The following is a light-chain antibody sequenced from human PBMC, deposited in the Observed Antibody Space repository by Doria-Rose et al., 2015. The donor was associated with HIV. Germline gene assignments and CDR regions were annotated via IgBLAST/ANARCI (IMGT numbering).Light chain of an antibody. CDR1: ALPKQY. Sequence: SYALMQPPSVSVSPGQTARITSSGDALPKQYAYWYQQKPGQAPVLVISKDTERPSGVSERFSGSSSRTTVTLTISGVQAEDEADYYCQSADSSSTLWVSGGGIKLTVL. V-gene: IGLV3-25*01. CDR3: QSADSSSTLWV. CDR2: KDT. J-gene: IGLJ3*02.